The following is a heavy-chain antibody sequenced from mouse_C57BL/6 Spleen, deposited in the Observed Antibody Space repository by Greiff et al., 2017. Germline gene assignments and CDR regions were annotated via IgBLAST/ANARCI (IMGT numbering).Heavy chain of an antibody. D-gene: IGHD2-5*01. CDR3: ARDGAYYSNYWYFDV. CDR1: GFTFSSYA. J-gene: IGHJ1*03. V-gene: IGHV5-4*01. Sequence: EVKLEESGGGLVKPGGSLKLSCAASGFTFSSYAMSWVRQTPEKRLEWVATISDGGSYTYYPDNVKGRFTISRDNAKNNLYLQMSHLKSEDTAMXYCARDGAYYSNYWYFDVWGTGTTVTVSS. CDR2: ISDGGSYT.